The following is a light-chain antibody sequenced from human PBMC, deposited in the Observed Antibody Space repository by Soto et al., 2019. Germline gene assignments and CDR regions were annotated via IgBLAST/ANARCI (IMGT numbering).Light chain of an antibody. Sequence: DIQMTQSPSSLSASVGDRVTITFRASQGISSYLAWYQQKPGEVPKLLIYAASTLQSGVPSRFSGSGSGTDFTLTINSLQPEDVATYYCQKYNSAPTFGQGTRLEIK. J-gene: IGKJ5*01. CDR3: QKYNSAPT. V-gene: IGKV1-27*01. CDR2: AAS. CDR1: QGISSY.